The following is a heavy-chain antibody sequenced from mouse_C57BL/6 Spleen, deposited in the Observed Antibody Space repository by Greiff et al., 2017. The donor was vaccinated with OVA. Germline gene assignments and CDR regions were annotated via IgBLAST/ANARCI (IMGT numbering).Heavy chain of an antibody. CDR2: IYPGDGDT. J-gene: IGHJ3*01. CDR3: AREEGDDGYSFAY. Sequence: QVQLKQSGPELVKPGASVKISCKASGYAFSSSWMNWVKQRPGKGLEWIGRIYPGDGDTNYNGKFKGKATLTADKSSSTAYMQLSSLTSEDSAVYFCAREEGDDGYSFAYWGQGTLVTVSA. D-gene: IGHD2-3*01. V-gene: IGHV1-82*01. CDR1: GYAFSSSW.